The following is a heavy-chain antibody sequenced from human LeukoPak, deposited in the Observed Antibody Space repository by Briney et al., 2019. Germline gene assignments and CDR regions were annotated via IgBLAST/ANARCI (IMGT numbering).Heavy chain of an antibody. D-gene: IGHD3-22*01. CDR3: ARDLTHRRNYDNSGYQIVSAF. J-gene: IGHJ4*02. CDR1: GYTFTSYG. Sequence: GASVKVSCKASGYTFTSYGISWVRQAPGQGLEWMGWISAYNGNTNYAQKLQGRVTMTTDTSTSTAYMELRSLRSDDTAVYYCARDLTHRRNYDNSGYQIVSAFWGQGTLVTVSS. V-gene: IGHV1-18*01. CDR2: ISAYNGNT.